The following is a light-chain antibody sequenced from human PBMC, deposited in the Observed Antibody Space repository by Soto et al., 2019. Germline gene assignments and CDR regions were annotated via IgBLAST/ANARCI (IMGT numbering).Light chain of an antibody. Sequence: SCELTQPPSVSVSPGQTASITCSGDRLGDKYACWYQQKPGQSPVLDIYQHTKRPSGIPERFSGSNSGNTATLTISGTQAMDEADYYCQAWDSSSVVFGGGTKLTVL. CDR3: QAWDSSSVV. CDR1: RLGDKY. V-gene: IGLV3-1*01. CDR2: QHT. J-gene: IGLJ2*01.